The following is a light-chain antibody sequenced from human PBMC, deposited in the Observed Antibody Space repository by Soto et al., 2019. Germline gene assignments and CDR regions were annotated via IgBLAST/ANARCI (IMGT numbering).Light chain of an antibody. CDR2: GNT. J-gene: IGLJ1*01. CDR3: QSYADSLSVHYV. Sequence: QSALTQPPSVSGAPGQRVTISCTGSSSNIGSTYDVQWYQQLPGTAPKLLIHGNTDRPSGVPDRFSGSKSGTSASLAITGLQADDEADYYCQSYADSLSVHYVFGTGTKLTVL. CDR1: SSNIGSTYD. V-gene: IGLV1-40*01.